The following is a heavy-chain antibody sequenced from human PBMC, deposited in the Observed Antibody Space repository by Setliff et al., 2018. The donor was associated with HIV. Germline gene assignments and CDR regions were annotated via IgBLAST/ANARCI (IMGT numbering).Heavy chain of an antibody. D-gene: IGHD3-22*01. Sequence: SETLSLTCSVSGGSISSHYWGWIRPPAGEGLEWIGHISASGRTNYNPSLKSRVTISVDTSKDKFSLRLSSVTAADTAIYYCARRGGSGFYYWFDPWGQGTLVTVSS. J-gene: IGHJ5*02. CDR3: ARRGGSGFYYWFDP. CDR1: GGSISSHY. V-gene: IGHV4-4*07. CDR2: ISASGRT.